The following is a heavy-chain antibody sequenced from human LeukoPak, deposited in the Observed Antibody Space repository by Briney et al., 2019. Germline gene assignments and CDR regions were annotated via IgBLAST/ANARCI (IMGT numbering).Heavy chain of an antibody. V-gene: IGHV5-51*01. D-gene: IGHD6-13*01. Sequence: KPGASLQISCKGSDYSFATYWIGWVRQMPGQGLEWMGIIFPGDSDTRYSPSFQGQVTISADKSISTAYLQWSSLKASDTAMYYCARLFETGYSSPPGYWGQGTLVTVSS. CDR1: DYSFATYW. J-gene: IGHJ4*02. CDR2: IFPGDSDT. CDR3: ARLFETGYSSPPGY.